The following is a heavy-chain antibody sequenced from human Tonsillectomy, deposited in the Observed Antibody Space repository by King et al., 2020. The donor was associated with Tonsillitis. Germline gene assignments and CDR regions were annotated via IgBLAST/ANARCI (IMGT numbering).Heavy chain of an antibody. CDR2: XXXXDSXX. J-gene: IGHJ4*02. Sequence: QLVQSGAEVKKPGESLKISCKGSGYSFTSYWIGWVRQXPGKGLXXXGXXXXXDSXXRXXXSFXGQVXISXXXTPSTAYLQWSXLRPSDTAMYYCARPGRIAAAGDYYFDYWGQGTLVTVSA. V-gene: IGHV5-51*01. D-gene: IGHD6-13*01. CDR1: GYSFTSYW. CDR3: ARPGRIAAAGDYYFDY.